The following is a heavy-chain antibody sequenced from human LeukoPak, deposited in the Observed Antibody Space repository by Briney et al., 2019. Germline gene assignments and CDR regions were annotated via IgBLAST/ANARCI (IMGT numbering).Heavy chain of an antibody. CDR3: AKGGSYYANDY. CDR1: GGTFSSYA. V-gene: IGHV3-23*01. CDR2: ISGSGGST. D-gene: IGHD1-26*01. Sequence: ASVKVSCKASGGTFSSYAMSWVRQAPGKGLEWVSAISGSGGSTYYADSVKGRFTNSRDNSKNTLYLQMNSLRAEDTAVYYCAKGGSYYANDYWGQGTLVTVSS. J-gene: IGHJ4*02.